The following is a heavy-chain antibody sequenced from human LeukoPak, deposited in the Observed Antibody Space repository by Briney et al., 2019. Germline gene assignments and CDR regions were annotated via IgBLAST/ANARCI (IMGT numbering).Heavy chain of an antibody. CDR3: ARDGYCSSTSCLSYYYGMDV. CDR2: IYTSGST. Sequence: SETLSLTCTVSGGSISSYYWSWIRRPAGKGLEWIGRIYTSGSTNYNPSLKSRVTMSVDTSKNQFSLKLSSVTAADTAVYYCARDGYCSSTSCLSYYYGMDVWGQGTTVTVSS. CDR1: GGSISSYY. D-gene: IGHD2-2*01. V-gene: IGHV4-4*07. J-gene: IGHJ6*02.